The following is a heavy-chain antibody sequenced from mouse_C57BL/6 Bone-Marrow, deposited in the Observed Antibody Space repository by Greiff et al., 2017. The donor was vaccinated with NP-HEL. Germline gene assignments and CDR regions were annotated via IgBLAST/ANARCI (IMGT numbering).Heavy chain of an antibody. V-gene: IGHV14-4*01. D-gene: IGHD1-1*01. CDR2: IDPENGDT. CDR1: GFNIKDDY. CDR3: TTFITTVVAKAY. Sequence: VHVKQSGAELVRPGASVKLSCTASGFNIKDDYMHWVKQRPEQGLEWIGWIDPENGDTEYASKFQGKATITADTSSNTAYLQLSSLTSEDTAVYYCTTFITTVVAKAYWGQVTLVTVSA. J-gene: IGHJ3*01.